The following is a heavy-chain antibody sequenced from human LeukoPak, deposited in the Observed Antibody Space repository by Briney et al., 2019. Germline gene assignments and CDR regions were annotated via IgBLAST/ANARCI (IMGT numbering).Heavy chain of an antibody. J-gene: IGHJ4*02. Sequence: GGSLRLSCAASGFTFSSYGMHWVRRAPGKGLEWVAVIWYDGSNKYYADSVKGRFTISRDNSKNTLYLQMSSLRAEDTAVYYCAILSGYSLDYWGQGTLVTVSS. CDR1: GFTFSSYG. CDR3: AILSGYSLDY. D-gene: IGHD5-18*01. CDR2: IWYDGSNK. V-gene: IGHV3-33*01.